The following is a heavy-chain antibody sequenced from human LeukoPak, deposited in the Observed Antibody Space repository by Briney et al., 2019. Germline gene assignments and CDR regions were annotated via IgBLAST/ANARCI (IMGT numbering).Heavy chain of an antibody. CDR3: AKVYCSSTTCSLLHFDY. J-gene: IGHJ4*02. Sequence: SVKVSCKASGGTFSSYAISWVRQAPGQGLEWMGGIIPIFGTANYAQKFQGRVTITTDESTSTAYMELSSLRSEDTAVYYCAKVYCSSTTCSLLHFDYWGQGTLVTVSS. D-gene: IGHD2-2*01. CDR2: IIPIFGTA. V-gene: IGHV1-69*05. CDR1: GGTFSSYA.